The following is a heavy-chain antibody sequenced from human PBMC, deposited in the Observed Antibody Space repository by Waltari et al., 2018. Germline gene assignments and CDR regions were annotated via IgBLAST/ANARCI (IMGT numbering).Heavy chain of an antibody. CDR2: IYYSGST. J-gene: IGHJ4*02. V-gene: IGHV4-30-4*08. Sequence: QVQLQESGPGLVKPSQTLSLTCTVSGGSISSGDYYWSWIRQPPGKGLEWIGYIYYSGSTYYNPSLKSRVTISVDTSKNQFSLKLSSVTAADTAVYYCAREVRAGEMPTMEGFFDYWGQGTLVTVSS. D-gene: IGHD3-10*01. CDR1: GGSISSGDYY. CDR3: AREVRAGEMPTMEGFFDY.